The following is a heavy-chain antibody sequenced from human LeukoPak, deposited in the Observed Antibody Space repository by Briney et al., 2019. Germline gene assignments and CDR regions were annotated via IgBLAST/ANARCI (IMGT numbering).Heavy chain of an antibody. V-gene: IGHV3-23*01. Sequence: GGSLRLSCAASGFTFSSYAMSWVRQAPGKGLEWVSGISGSGGSTYNADSVKGRFTISRDNSKNTLYLQMSSLRAEDTAVYYCAKEFMLRTVCSSTSCYDIGAFDYWGQGTLVTVSS. CDR2: ISGSGGST. J-gene: IGHJ4*02. D-gene: IGHD2-2*01. CDR3: AKEFMLRTVCSSTSCYDIGAFDY. CDR1: GFTFSSYA.